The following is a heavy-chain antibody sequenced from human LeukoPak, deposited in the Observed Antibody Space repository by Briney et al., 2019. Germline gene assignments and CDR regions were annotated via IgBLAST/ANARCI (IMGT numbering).Heavy chain of an antibody. V-gene: IGHV1-69*01. J-gene: IGHJ4*02. CDR3: ARDSGLRYFDWLPSFDY. D-gene: IGHD3-9*01. CDR2: IIPIFGTA. Sequence: PVASVKVSCKASGGTFSSYAISWVRQAPGQGLEWMGGIIPIFGTANYAQRFQGRVTITADESTSTAYMELSSLRSEDTAVYYCARDSGLRYFDWLPSFDYWGQGTLVTVSS. CDR1: GGTFSSYA.